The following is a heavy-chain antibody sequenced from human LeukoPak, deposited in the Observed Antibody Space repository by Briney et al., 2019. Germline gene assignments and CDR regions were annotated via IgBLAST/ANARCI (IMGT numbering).Heavy chain of an antibody. CDR1: GGTFSSYA. V-gene: IGHV1-69*13. J-gene: IGHJ5*02. D-gene: IGHD6-13*01. CDR2: IIPIFVTA. Sequence: ASVKVSCKASGGTFSSYAISWVRQAPGQGLEWMGGIIPIFVTANYAQKFQGRVTITADESTSTAYMELSSLRSEDTAVYYCARDNAAAAGTVWFDPWGQGTLVTVSS. CDR3: ARDNAAAAGTVWFDP.